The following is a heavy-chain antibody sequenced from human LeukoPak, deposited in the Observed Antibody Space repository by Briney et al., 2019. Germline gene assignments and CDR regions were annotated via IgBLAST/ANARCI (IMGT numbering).Heavy chain of an antibody. CDR1: GFTVSSNY. Sequence: GGSLRLSCAASGFTVSSNYMSWVRQAPGKGLEWVSVIYSGGSTYYADSVKGRFTISRENSNNTLYLQMNSLRAENTAVYYCAKAAAYCGGDCKPPYIWFDPWGQGTLVTVSS. V-gene: IGHV3-53*01. CDR2: IYSGGST. D-gene: IGHD2-21*01. J-gene: IGHJ5*02. CDR3: AKAAAYCGGDCKPPYIWFDP.